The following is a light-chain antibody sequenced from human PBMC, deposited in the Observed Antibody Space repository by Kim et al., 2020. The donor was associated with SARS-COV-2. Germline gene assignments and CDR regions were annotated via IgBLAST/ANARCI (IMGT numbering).Light chain of an antibody. CDR1: SSDVGGYNY. Sequence: QSVTISCPGTSSDVGGYNYVPWYQQHPGKAPKLMIYEVNKRPSGVPDRFSGSKSGNTASLTVSGLQAEDEADYYCSSYAGSNNLVFGGGTKVTVL. J-gene: IGLJ2*01. CDR3: SSYAGSNNLV. CDR2: EVN. V-gene: IGLV2-8*01.